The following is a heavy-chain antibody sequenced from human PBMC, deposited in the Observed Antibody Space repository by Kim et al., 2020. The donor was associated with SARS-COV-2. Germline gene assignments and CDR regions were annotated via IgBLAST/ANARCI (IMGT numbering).Heavy chain of an antibody. Sequence: AGHVKGRFTISRDNSKNTLYLQMNSLRAEDTAVYYCARSKGYSYGLPFDYWGQGTLVTVSS. J-gene: IGHJ4*02. CDR3: ARSKGYSYGLPFDY. V-gene: IGHV3-30*01. D-gene: IGHD5-18*01.